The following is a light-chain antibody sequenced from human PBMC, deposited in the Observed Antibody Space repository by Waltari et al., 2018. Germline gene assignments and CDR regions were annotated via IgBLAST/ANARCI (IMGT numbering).Light chain of an antibody. J-gene: IGKJ1*01. CDR2: QAS. CDR1: QSISSW. CDR3: QQYNNYLWT. Sequence: DIQMTQSPSTLSASVGDRVTITCRASQSISSWLAWYQLKPGKAPKLLIYQASSLESGVPSRFSGSGSGTEFTLTISSLQPDDLATYYCQQYNNYLWTFGQGTKVEIK. V-gene: IGKV1-5*03.